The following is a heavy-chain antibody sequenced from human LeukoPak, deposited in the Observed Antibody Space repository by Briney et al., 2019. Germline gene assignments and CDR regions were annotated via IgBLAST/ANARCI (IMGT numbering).Heavy chain of an antibody. Sequence: GGSLRLSCAASGLTLSSYSMNWVRQAPGKGLEWVSYISSSSSTIYYADSVKGRFTISRDNAKNSLYLQMNSLGAEDTAVYYCARDGGPIVVVNEGFDYWGQGTLVTVSS. CDR1: GLTLSSYS. CDR3: ARDGGPIVVVNEGFDY. J-gene: IGHJ4*02. D-gene: IGHD3-22*01. V-gene: IGHV3-48*01. CDR2: ISSSSSTI.